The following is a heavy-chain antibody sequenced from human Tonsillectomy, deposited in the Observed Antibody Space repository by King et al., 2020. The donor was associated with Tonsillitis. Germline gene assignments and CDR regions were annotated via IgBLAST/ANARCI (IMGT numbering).Heavy chain of an antibody. Sequence: VQLVESGGGVVQPGRSLRLSCAASGFTFSSSAMHWVRQAPGKGLEWAAVISYDGSNKYYADSVKGRFTISRDNSKNTLYLQMNSLRAEDTAVYYCARVSQWLVRGSAFDIWGQGTMVTVSS. J-gene: IGHJ3*02. D-gene: IGHD6-19*01. V-gene: IGHV3-30*04. CDR2: ISYDGSNK. CDR1: GFTFSSSA. CDR3: ARVSQWLVRGSAFDI.